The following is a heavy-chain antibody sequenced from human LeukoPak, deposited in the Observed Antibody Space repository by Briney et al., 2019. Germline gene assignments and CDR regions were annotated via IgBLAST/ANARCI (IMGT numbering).Heavy chain of an antibody. D-gene: IGHD1-1*01. J-gene: IGHJ4*02. V-gene: IGHV4-59*01. Sequence: SETLSLTCTVSGGSISSYYWSWIRQPPGKGLEWIGYIYYSGSTNYNPSLKSRVTISVDTSKNQFSLKLSSVTAADTAVYFCARARNGARFFDYWGQGTLVTVSS. CDR2: IYYSGST. CDR3: ARARNGARFFDY. CDR1: GGSISSYY.